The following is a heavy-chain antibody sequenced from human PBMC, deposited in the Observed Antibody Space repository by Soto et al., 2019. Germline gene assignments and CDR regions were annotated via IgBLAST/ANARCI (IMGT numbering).Heavy chain of an antibody. CDR3: AWITVGGYDSFDY. CDR1: GFSLSTSGMR. CDR2: IDWDDDE. D-gene: IGHD5-12*01. V-gene: IGHV2-70*04. Sequence: SGPTLVNPTQTLTLTCTFSGFSLSTSGMRVSWIRQPPGKALEWLARIDWDDDEFYSTSLKTRLTISKDTSKNQVVLTMTNMDPVDTATYYCAWITVGGYDSFDYWGQGALVTVSS. J-gene: IGHJ4*02.